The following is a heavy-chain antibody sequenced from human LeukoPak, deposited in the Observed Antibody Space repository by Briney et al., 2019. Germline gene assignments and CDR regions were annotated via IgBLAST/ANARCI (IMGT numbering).Heavy chain of an antibody. D-gene: IGHD3-22*01. CDR2: ISGSGGST. Sequence: GGSLRLSCAAAGFTFSSYAMSWVRQAPGKGLEWVSAISGSGGSTYYADSVKGRFTISRDNSRNTLYLQMNSLRAEDTAVYYCAKTYYYDSSGFSDYYFDYWGQGTLVTVSS. V-gene: IGHV3-23*01. J-gene: IGHJ4*02. CDR1: GFTFSSYA. CDR3: AKTYYYDSSGFSDYYFDY.